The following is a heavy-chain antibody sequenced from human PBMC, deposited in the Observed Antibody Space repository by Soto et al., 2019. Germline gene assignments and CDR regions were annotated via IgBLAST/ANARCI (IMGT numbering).Heavy chain of an antibody. CDR1: GDTFTSYY. V-gene: IGHV1-46*01. J-gene: IGHJ4*02. CDR3: AREGRSSYSSGCSYFDY. D-gene: IGHD6-19*01. CDR2: INPSGGST. Sequence: ASVKVSCKASGDTFTSYYRHWVRQAPGEGLEWMGIINPSGGSTSYAQKFQGRVTMTRDTSTSRAHTELSSLRSEDTAVYYCAREGRSSYSSGCSYFDYWGRG.